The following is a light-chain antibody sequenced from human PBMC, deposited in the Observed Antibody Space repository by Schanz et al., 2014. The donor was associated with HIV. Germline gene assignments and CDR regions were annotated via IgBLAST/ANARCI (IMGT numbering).Light chain of an antibody. V-gene: IGLV2-14*01. CDR2: EVN. CDR1: NSDIGGHDY. J-gene: IGLJ3*02. Sequence: QSALTQPATVSGSPGQSITVSCTGTNSDIGGHDYVSWYQQHPGKAPKLMIYEVNKRPSGVPDRFSGSKSGNTASLTVSGLQAEDEGDFYCSSYTSSSTLVFGGGTKVTVL. CDR3: SSYTSSSTLV.